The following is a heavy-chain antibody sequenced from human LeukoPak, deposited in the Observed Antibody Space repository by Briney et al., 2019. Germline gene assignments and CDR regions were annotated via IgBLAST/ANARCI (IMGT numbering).Heavy chain of an antibody. J-gene: IGHJ4*02. CDR3: ARGGWQLASPFDY. D-gene: IGHD6-6*01. Sequence: PSETLSLTCAVSGGSISSGGYSWSWIRQPPGKGLEWIVYIYHSGSTYYNPSLKSRVTISVDRSKNQFSLKLSSVTAADTAVYYCARGGWQLASPFDYWGQRTLVTVSS. CDR2: IYHSGST. CDR1: GGSISSGGYS. V-gene: IGHV4-30-2*01.